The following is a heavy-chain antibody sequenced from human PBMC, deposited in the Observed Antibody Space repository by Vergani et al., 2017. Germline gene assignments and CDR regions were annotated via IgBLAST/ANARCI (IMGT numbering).Heavy chain of an antibody. V-gene: IGHV3-21*01. CDR1: GFIFSSYS. CDR2: ISTSSTYI. J-gene: IGHJ4*02. Sequence: EVQLVESGGGLVKPGGSLRLSCAASGFIFSSYSMNWVRQAPGKGLEWVSCISTSSTYIYYADSVKGRFTISRANPKNSLYLQMNSLRAEDTAVYYCARDLGSVNTAIVPYYFDYWGQGTLVTVSS. CDR3: ARDLGSVNTAIVPYYFDY. D-gene: IGHD5-18*01.